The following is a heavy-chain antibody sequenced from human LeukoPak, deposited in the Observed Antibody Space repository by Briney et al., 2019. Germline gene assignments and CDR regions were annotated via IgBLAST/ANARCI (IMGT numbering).Heavy chain of an antibody. V-gene: IGHV3-33*08. Sequence: PGRSLRLSCAASGITFSSYGMHWVRQAPGKGLEWVAVIWYDGSNKYYADSVKGRFTISRDNSKNTLYLQMNSLRAEDTAVYYCARDLADSSDSYGVFDYWGQGTLVTVSS. D-gene: IGHD3-22*01. CDR2: IWYDGSNK. CDR3: ARDLADSSDSYGVFDY. J-gene: IGHJ4*02. CDR1: GITFSSYG.